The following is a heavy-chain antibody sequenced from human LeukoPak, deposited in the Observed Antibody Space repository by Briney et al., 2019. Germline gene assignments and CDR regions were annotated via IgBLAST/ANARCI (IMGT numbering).Heavy chain of an antibody. J-gene: IGHJ5*02. V-gene: IGHV4-59*08. CDR2: IYYSGST. D-gene: IGHD3-3*01. CDR3: ARNGGNYDFWSGYHAPWFDP. Sequence: SETLSLTCTVSGGSISSYYWSWIRQPPGKGLEWIGYIYYSGSTNYNPSLKSRVTISVDTSKNQFSLKLSSVTAADTAVYYCARNGGNYDFWSGYHAPWFDPWGQGTLVTVSS. CDR1: GGSISSYY.